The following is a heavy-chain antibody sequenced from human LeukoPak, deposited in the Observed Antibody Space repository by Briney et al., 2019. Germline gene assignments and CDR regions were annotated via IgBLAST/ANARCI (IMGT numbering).Heavy chain of an antibody. CDR2: IYSGGST. Sequence: GGSLRLSCAASGFTVSSNYMSWVRQAPGKGLDWVSGIYSGGSTYYADSVKGRFTISRDNSKITLYLQMNSLRAEDTAVYYCARDTAYCSGGSCYLGVYYYGMDVWGQGTTVTVSS. CDR1: GFTVSSNY. D-gene: IGHD2-15*01. CDR3: ARDTAYCSGGSCYLGVYYYGMDV. V-gene: IGHV3-53*01. J-gene: IGHJ6*02.